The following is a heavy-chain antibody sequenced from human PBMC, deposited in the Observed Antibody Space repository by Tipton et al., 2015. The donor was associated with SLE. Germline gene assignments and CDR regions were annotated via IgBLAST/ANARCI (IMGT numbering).Heavy chain of an antibody. Sequence: LRLSCTVSGGSITHTSYYWGWIRQPPGKGLEWIGSIYYNGDTYHNPSLKSRVTISVETAKNQLSLKLTSVAAADTAVYYCARHFKVGWLQSDLVLGWFDPWGQGTLVTVSS. D-gene: IGHD5-24*01. V-gene: IGHV4-39*07. CDR3: ARHFKVGWLQSDLVLGWFDP. CDR2: IYYNGDT. J-gene: IGHJ5*02. CDR1: GGSITHTSYY.